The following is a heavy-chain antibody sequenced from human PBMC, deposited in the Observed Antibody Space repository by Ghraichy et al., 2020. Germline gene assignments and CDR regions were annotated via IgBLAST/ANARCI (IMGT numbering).Heavy chain of an antibody. V-gene: IGHV6-1*01. CDR1: GDSVSSNSAA. CDR3: ARVTQLVRSYYYGMDV. Sequence: SQTLSLTCAISGDSVSSNSAAWNWIRQSPSRGLEWLGRTYYRSKWYNDYAVSVKSRITINPDTSKNQFSLQLNSVTPEDTAVYYCARVTQLVRSYYYGMDVWGQGTTVTVSS. J-gene: IGHJ6*02. CDR2: TYYRSKWYN. D-gene: IGHD6-13*01.